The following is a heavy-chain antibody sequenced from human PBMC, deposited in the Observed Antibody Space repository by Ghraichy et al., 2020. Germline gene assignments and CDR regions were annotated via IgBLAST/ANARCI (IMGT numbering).Heavy chain of an antibody. J-gene: IGHJ5*02. V-gene: IGHV4-39*01. D-gene: IGHD6-13*01. Sequence: SETLSLTCTVSGGSISSSSYYWGWIRQPPEKGLEWIGSIYYSGSTYYNPSLKSRVTISVDTSKNQFSLKLSSVTAADTAVYYCARHLYSSSLSWFDPWGQGTLVTVSS. CDR2: IYYSGST. CDR1: GGSISSSSYY. CDR3: ARHLYSSSLSWFDP.